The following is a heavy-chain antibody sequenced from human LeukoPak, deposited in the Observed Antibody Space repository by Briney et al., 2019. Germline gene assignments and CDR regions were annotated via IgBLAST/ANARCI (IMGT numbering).Heavy chain of an antibody. CDR1: GFTFSNAW. V-gene: IGHV3-15*01. J-gene: IGHJ6*03. CDR3: TTDPTYYYYYMDV. Sequence: GGSLRLSCAASGFTFSNAWMSWVRQAPGKGLEWVGRIKSKTDGGTTDYAAPVKGGFTISRDDSKNTLYLQMNSLKTEDTAVYYCTTDPTYYYYYMDVWGKGTTVTVSS. CDR2: IKSKTDGGTT.